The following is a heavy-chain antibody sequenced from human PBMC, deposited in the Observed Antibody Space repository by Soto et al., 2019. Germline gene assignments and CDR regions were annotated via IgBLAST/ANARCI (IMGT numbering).Heavy chain of an antibody. CDR1: GGTITRGDHF. CDR3: GRGQTAIDV. CDR2: IYYSGST. Sequence: SETLSLTCSFSGGTITRGDHFCSWVRQSPGKGLEWLGYIYYSGSTYYNPSLKGRVMMTIDTSKHQFSLNLSSVTAADTAVFYCGRGQTAIDVWGQGTTVTVSS. J-gene: IGHJ6*02. V-gene: IGHV4-30-4*01. D-gene: IGHD5-18*01.